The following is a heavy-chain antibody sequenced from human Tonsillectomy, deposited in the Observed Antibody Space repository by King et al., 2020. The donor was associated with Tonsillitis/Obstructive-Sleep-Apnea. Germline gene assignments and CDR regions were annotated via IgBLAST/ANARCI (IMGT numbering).Heavy chain of an antibody. D-gene: IGHD2-2*01. Sequence: VQLVESGGGLVKPGGSLRLSCAASGFTFSSYSMNWVRQAPGKGLEWVSSISSSSSYIYYADSVKGRFTISRDNGKNSLYLQMNSLRAEDTAVYYCARDVCSSTSCYPYYFDYWGQGTLVTVSS. V-gene: IGHV3-21*01. CDR1: GFTFSSYS. CDR3: ARDVCSSTSCYPYYFDY. J-gene: IGHJ4*02. CDR2: ISSSSSYI.